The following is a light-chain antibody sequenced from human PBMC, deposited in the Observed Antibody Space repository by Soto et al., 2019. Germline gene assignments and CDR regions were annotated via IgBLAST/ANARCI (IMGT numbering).Light chain of an antibody. Sequence: DIQFTQSPSSVSASVGDRVTITCRASQGITSWLAWYQKKPGKAPRLLIYAASNLQSGVASRFSGSGSGTDFTLTISSLQPEDSASYYCQQANTFPITFGQGTRLEIK. CDR2: AAS. J-gene: IGKJ5*01. CDR3: QQANTFPIT. CDR1: QGITSW. V-gene: IGKV1-12*01.